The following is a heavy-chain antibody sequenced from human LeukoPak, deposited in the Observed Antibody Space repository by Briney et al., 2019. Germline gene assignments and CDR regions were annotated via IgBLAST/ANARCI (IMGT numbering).Heavy chain of an antibody. Sequence: PSETLSLTCTVSRDSINSKNYYWGWVRQPPGKELEWIGSVYNTGNTYYNLSLKSRVTISVDTSKNQFSLKLRSVTAADTAVYYCARGGPQSEAYYYYMDVWGKGTTVTVSS. CDR3: ARGGPQSEAYYYYMDV. CDR1: RDSINSKNYY. D-gene: IGHD3-3*01. CDR2: VYNTGNT. V-gene: IGHV4-39*07. J-gene: IGHJ6*03.